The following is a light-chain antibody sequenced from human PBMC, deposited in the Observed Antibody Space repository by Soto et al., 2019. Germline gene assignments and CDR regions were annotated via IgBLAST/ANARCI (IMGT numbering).Light chain of an antibody. Sequence: IKMNQSPSTLSASIGDRVTITCRASHNIERWMAWYQQKPGKAPSLLIFDASTLHSGVPSRFSGSGSGTDLTLTISSLQPDDFATYYCQQFAISTTFGQGTKVDIK. CDR3: QQFAISTT. V-gene: IGKV1-5*01. J-gene: IGKJ1*01. CDR2: DAS. CDR1: HNIERW.